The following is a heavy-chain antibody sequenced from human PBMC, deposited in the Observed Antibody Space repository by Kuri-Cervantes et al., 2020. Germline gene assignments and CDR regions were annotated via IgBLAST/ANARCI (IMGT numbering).Heavy chain of an antibody. Sequence: GGSLRLSCAASGFTFSTHGMHWVRQAPGKGLEWVAVISYDGSNRYYADSVKGRFTISRDNSKNTLYLQMNSLRAEDTAVYYCAKDVYDYVWGSYFFGAFDIWGQGTMVTVSS. CDR3: AKDVYDYVWGSYFFGAFDI. J-gene: IGHJ3*02. CDR1: GFTFSTHG. D-gene: IGHD3-16*01. V-gene: IGHV3-30*18. CDR2: ISYDGSNR.